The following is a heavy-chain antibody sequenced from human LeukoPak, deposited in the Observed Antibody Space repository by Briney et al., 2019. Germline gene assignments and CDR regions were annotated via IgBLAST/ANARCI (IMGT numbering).Heavy chain of an antibody. CDR2: IISSVGET. CDR1: GVTFSSHG. Sequence: VGSLRLSCMVSGVTFSSHGMSWVRQTPGTGLQWVSSIISSVGETFYAHSVKGRFTISRDNSKNTLYLQINSLRAEDTAVYYCTKIGVLDHWSYDIWGGGSLLTVSS. CDR3: TKIGVLDHWSYDI. V-gene: IGHV3-23*01. J-gene: IGHJ2*01. D-gene: IGHD3-3*01.